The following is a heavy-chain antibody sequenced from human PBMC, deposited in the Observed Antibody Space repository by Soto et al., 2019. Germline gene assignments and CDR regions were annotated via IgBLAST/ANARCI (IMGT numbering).Heavy chain of an antibody. CDR3: ARAQIRYFDWLLDY. J-gene: IGHJ4*02. CDR1: VFTFITCN. V-gene: IGHV3-48*02. CDR2: ISNSSSTI. D-gene: IGHD3-9*01. Sequence: GGSLRLSCTSSVFTFITCNINWVRQAPGKGLEWVSYISNSSSTIYYSDSVKGRFTISRDNAKNSLYLQMNSLRDDDTAVYYCARAQIRYFDWLLDYWGQGTLVTVSS.